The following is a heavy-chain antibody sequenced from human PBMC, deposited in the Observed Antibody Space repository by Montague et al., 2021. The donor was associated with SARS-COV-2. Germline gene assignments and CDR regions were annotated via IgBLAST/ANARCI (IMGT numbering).Heavy chain of an antibody. CDR1: GGSISSYY. CDR2: INYNGTT. CDR3: ARERGYQPISGCFDP. Sequence: SETLSLTCTVSGGSISSYYWSWIRQPPGEGLEWIGYINYNGTTNYSPSLKGRVSISVDTSKNQFSLEMNSVTAADTAAYYCARERGYQPISGCFDPWGQGTLVTVSS. D-gene: IGHD2-2*01. V-gene: IGHV4-59*12. J-gene: IGHJ5*02.